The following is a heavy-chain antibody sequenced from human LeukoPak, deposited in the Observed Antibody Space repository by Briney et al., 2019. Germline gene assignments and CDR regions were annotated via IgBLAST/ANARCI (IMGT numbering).Heavy chain of an antibody. D-gene: IGHD3-9*01. V-gene: IGHV4-59*01. CDR3: ARGGGSYYDILTGYHGDSGFVVDY. CDR2: IYYSGST. Sequence: SETLSLTCTVSGGSISSYYWSWIRLPPGKGLEWIGYIYYSGSTNYNPSLKSRVTISVDTSKNQFSLKLSSVTAADTAVYYCARGGGSYYDILTGYHGDSGFVVDYWGQGTLVTVSS. J-gene: IGHJ4*02. CDR1: GGSISSYY.